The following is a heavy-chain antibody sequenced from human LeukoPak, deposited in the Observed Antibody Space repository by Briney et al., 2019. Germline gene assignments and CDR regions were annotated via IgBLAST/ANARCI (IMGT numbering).Heavy chain of an antibody. CDR3: ARGVRSGMVANYFDY. CDR2: IYTSGST. D-gene: IGHD5-12*01. V-gene: IGHV4-61*02. CDR1: GGSISSGSYY. J-gene: IGHJ4*02. Sequence: PSETLSLTCTVSGGSISSGSYYWSWLRQPAGKGLEWIGRIYTSGSTNYNPSLKSRVTISVDTSKNQFSLKLSSVAAADTAVYYCARGVRSGMVANYFDYWGQGTLVTVSS.